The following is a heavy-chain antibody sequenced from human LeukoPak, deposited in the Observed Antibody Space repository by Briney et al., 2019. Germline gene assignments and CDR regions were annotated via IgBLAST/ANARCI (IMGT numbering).Heavy chain of an antibody. V-gene: IGHV1-69*04. CDR2: IIPILGIA. D-gene: IGHD3-3*01. J-gene: IGHJ4*02. CDR3: ARALGESYFDY. CDR1: GGTFSSYA. Sequence: SVKVSCKASGGTFSSYAISWVRQAPGQGLEWMGRIIPILGIANYAQKFQGRVTITADKSTSTAYMELSSLRSEDTAVYYYARALGESYFDYWGQGTLVTVSS.